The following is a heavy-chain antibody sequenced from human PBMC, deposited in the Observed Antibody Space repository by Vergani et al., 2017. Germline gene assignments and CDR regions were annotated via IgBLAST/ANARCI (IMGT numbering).Heavy chain of an antibody. Sequence: QLQLQESGPGLVKPSETLSLTCTVSGGSISSSSYYWGWIRQPPGKGLEWIGSIYYSGSTYYNPSLKSRVTISVDTSKNQFSLKLSSVTAADTAVYYCAGQDYYGSGSYLNWCDPWGQGTLVTVSS. CDR3: AGQDYYGSGSYLNWCDP. CDR2: IYYSGST. CDR1: GGSISSSSYY. D-gene: IGHD3-10*01. V-gene: IGHV4-39*01. J-gene: IGHJ5*02.